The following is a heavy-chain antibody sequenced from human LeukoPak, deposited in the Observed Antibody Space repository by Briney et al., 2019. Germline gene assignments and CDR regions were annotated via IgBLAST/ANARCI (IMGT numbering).Heavy chain of an antibody. Sequence: GGSLRLSCAASGFTFSSYSMNWVSQAPGKGLEWVSSISSSSSYIYYADSMKGRFTISRDNAKNSLYLQMNSLRAEDTAVYYCASYYYGSGGDAFDIWGQGTMVTVSS. V-gene: IGHV3-21*01. CDR2: ISSSSSYI. CDR3: ASYYYGSGGDAFDI. CDR1: GFTFSSYS. J-gene: IGHJ3*02. D-gene: IGHD3-10*01.